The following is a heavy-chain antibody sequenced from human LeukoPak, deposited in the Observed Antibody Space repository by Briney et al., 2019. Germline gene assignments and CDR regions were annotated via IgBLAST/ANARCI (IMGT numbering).Heavy chain of an antibody. CDR2: IYKSGFT. CDR3: ARSGATSGWSYFFDI. Sequence: NPSETLSLTCTVSGDSISRHHWNWLRQSPGKGLEWIGYIYKSGFTNYNHSLKNRVTMSLDTSKNRVSLKLTSVTAADTAVYYCARSGATSGWSYFFDIWGQGTLVTVSS. V-gene: IGHV4-59*11. CDR1: GDSISRHH. J-gene: IGHJ4*02. D-gene: IGHD6-19*01.